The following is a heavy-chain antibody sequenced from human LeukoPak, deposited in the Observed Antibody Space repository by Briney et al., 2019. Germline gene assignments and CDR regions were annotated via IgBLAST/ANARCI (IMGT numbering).Heavy chain of an antibody. CDR3: ARPDILTGYYTC. V-gene: IGHV1-24*01. Sequence: ASVKVSCKVSGYTLTELSMHWVRQAPGKGLEWMGGFDPEDGETIYAQKFQGRVTMTEDTSTDTAYMELSSLRSEDTAVYYCARPDILTGYYTCWGQGTLVTVSS. CDR1: GYTLTELS. CDR2: FDPEDGET. J-gene: IGHJ4*02. D-gene: IGHD3-9*01.